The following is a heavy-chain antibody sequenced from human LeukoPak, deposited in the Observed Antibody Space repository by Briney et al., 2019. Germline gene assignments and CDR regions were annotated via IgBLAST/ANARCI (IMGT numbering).Heavy chain of an antibody. J-gene: IGHJ6*02. D-gene: IGHD6-19*01. Sequence: SETLSLTCTVSGGSISSGGYYWSWIRQHPGKGLEWIGYIYYSGSTYYNPSLKSRVTISVDTSKNQFSLKLSSVTAADTAVYYCARDGGGWPYYYYGMDVWGQGATVAVSS. V-gene: IGHV4-31*03. CDR2: IYYSGST. CDR1: GGSISSGGYY. CDR3: ARDGGGWPYYYYGMDV.